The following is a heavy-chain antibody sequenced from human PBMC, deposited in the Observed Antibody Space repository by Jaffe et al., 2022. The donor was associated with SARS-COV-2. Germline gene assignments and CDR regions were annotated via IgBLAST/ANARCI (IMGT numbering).Heavy chain of an antibody. CDR1: GGSISSGGYY. Sequence: QVQLQESGPGLVKPSQTLSLTCTVSGGSISSGGYYWSWIRQHPGKGLEWIGYIYYSGSTYYNPSLKSRVTISVDTSKNQFSLKLSSVTAADTAVYYCARAILKSGSYSSEYFQHWGQGTLVTVSS. CDR3: ARAILKSGSYSSEYFQH. D-gene: IGHD1-26*01. V-gene: IGHV4-31*03. J-gene: IGHJ1*01. CDR2: IYYSGST.